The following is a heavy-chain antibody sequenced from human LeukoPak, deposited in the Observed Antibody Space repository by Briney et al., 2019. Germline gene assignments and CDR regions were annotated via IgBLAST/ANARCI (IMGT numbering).Heavy chain of an antibody. D-gene: IGHD3/OR15-3a*01. V-gene: IGHV3-21*04. Sequence: PGGSLRLSCAASGFTFSSYSMNWVRQAPGKGLEWVSSISSSSSYIYYADSVKGRFTISRDNSKNTLYLQMNSLSAEDTAVYYCAKSEYNYGLPPFDYRGQGTLVTVSS. CDR1: GFTFSSYS. CDR2: ISSSSSYI. CDR3: AKSEYNYGLPPFDY. J-gene: IGHJ4*02.